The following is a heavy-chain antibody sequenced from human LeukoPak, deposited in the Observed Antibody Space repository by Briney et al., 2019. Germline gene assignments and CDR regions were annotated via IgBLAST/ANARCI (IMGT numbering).Heavy chain of an antibody. V-gene: IGHV1-2*02. J-gene: IGHJ3*02. CDR3: ARSSYDYGDYLDAFDI. CDR2: INPNSGGT. Sequence: ASVKVSCKASGYTFTGCYMHWVRQAPGQGLEWMGWINPNSGGTNYAQEFQGRVTMTRDTSISTAYMELSRLRSDDTAVYYCARSSYDYGDYLDAFDIWGQGTMVTVSS. CDR1: GYTFTGCY. D-gene: IGHD4-17*01.